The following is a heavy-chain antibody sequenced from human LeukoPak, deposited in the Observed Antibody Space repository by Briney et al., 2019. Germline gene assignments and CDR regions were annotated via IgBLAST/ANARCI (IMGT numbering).Heavy chain of an antibody. CDR2: VSWNSGSI. D-gene: IGHD5-18*01. V-gene: IGHV3-9*01. CDR1: GFTFDDYA. J-gene: IGHJ4*02. CDR3: AKDITADTAMGYFDY. Sequence: GGSLRLSCAASGFTFDDYAMHWVRQAPGKGLEWVSGVSWNSGSIGYADSVKGRFTISRDNAMNSLYLQMNSLRPEDTALYYCAKDITADTAMGYFDYWGQGTLVTVSS.